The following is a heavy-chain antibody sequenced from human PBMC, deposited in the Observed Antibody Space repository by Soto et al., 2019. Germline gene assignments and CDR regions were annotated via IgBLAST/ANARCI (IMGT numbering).Heavy chain of an antibody. J-gene: IGHJ4*02. CDR3: ARADSSGYFPPFDY. CDR1: AYTFSSYG. Sequence: SVKVSCKTSAYTFSSYGISWVRQAPGQGLEWMGWISAYNGNTNYAQKLQGRVTMTTDTSTSTAYMELRSLRSDDTAVYYCARADSSGYFPPFDYWGQGTLVTGSS. V-gene: IGHV1-18*01. D-gene: IGHD3-22*01. CDR2: ISAYNGNT.